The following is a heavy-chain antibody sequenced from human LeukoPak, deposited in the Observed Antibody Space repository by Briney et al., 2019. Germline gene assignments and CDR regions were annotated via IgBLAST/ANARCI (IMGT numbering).Heavy chain of an antibody. CDR2: IYYSGST. CDR3: ARDGVTGDY. CDR1: GGSISSGDYY. J-gene: IGHJ4*02. V-gene: IGHV4-30-4*08. D-gene: IGHD2-21*02. Sequence: ASETLSLTCTVSGGSISSGDYYWSWIRQPPGKGLEWIGYIYYSGSTYYNPSLKSRVTISVDTSKNQFSLKLSSVTAAGTAVYYCARDGVTGDYWGQGTLVTVSS.